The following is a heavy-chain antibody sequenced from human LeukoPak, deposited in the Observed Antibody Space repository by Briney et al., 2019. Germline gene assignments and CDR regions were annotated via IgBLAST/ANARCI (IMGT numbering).Heavy chain of an antibody. Sequence: GGSLRLSCVTSGFTFSNFAMTWVRQAPGKGLEWVSSITWSSNYIYYADSVKGRFTVSRDNAKKSLFLQMDSLRADDTAVYYCARGGSWSWDNWGQGTLVTVSS. CDR2: ITWSSNYI. D-gene: IGHD2-8*02. CDR3: ARGGSWSWDN. J-gene: IGHJ4*02. V-gene: IGHV3-21*01. CDR1: GFTFSNFA.